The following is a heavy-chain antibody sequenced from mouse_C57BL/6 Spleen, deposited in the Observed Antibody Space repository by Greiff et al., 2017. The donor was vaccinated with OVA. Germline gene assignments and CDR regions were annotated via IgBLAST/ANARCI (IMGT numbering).Heavy chain of an antibody. J-gene: IGHJ1*03. CDR2: IDPSDSET. CDR1: GYTFTSYW. CDR3: ARGAYYGSSYGYFDV. D-gene: IGHD1-1*01. Sequence: QVQLKQPGAELVRPGSSVKLSCKASGYTFTSYWMHWVKQRPIQGLEWIGNIDPSDSETHYNQKFKDKATLTVDKSSSTAYMQLSSLTSEDSAVYYCARGAYYGSSYGYFDVWGTGTTVTVSS. V-gene: IGHV1-52*01.